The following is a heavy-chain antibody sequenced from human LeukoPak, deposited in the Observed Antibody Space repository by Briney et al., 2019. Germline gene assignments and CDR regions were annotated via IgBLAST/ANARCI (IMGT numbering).Heavy chain of an antibody. CDR3: AKEGCSRTSCYGPYSSYYFYMDV. CDR2: ISNSGDSP. D-gene: IGHD2-2*01. CDR1: GFTFSDYY. V-gene: IGHV3-11*05. J-gene: IGHJ6*03. Sequence: PGGSLRLSCAASGFTFSDYYMSWIRQAPGKGLEWVSSISNSGDSPNYADSVKGRFTISRDKSTNTLYLQMNSLRAEDTAVYYCAKEGCSRTSCYGPYSSYYFYMDVWGKGTTVTVSS.